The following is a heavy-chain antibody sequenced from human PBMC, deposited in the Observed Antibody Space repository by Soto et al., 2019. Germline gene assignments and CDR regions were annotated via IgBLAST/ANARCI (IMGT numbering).Heavy chain of an antibody. V-gene: IGHV1-69*13. J-gene: IGHJ6*01. CDR1: GGTFSSYA. CDR3: ARSSVVVITGHYYYGMDV. D-gene: IGHD3-22*01. CDR2: IIPIFGTA. Sequence: GASVKVSCKASGGTFSSYAISWVRQAPGQGLEWMGGIIPIFGTANYAQKFQGRVTITADESTSTAHMELSSLRSEDTAVYYCARSSVVVITGHYYYGMDVWGQGTTVNVSS.